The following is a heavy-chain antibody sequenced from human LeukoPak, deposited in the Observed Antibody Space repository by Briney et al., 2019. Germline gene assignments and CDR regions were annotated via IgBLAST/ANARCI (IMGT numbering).Heavy chain of an antibody. D-gene: IGHD3-3*01. V-gene: IGHV3-48*01. Sequence: TGGSLRLSCAASGFTFNSYSMHWVRQPPAKGLEWVSYISRSSTIYYADSVQGRFTLSSDNAQHSPYLQMNSLRAEDTAGYYCARDRSITNFGVVRRNKVGTLDVWGKGTTVTVSS. CDR1: GFTFNSYS. J-gene: IGHJ6*04. CDR2: ISRSSTI. CDR3: ARDRSITNFGVVRRNKVGTLDV.